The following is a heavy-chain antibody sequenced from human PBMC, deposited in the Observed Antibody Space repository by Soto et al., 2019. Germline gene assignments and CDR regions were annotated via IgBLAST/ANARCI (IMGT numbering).Heavy chain of an antibody. CDR2: IYYSGST. Sequence: PSETLSLTCTVSGGSISSYYWGWIRQPPGKGLEWIGYIYYSGSTNYNPSLKSRVTISVDTSKNQFSLKLSSVTAADTAVYYCARAYSYGLYNWFDPWGQGTLVTVSS. CDR1: GGSISSYY. CDR3: ARAYSYGLYNWFDP. V-gene: IGHV4-59*01. J-gene: IGHJ5*02. D-gene: IGHD5-18*01.